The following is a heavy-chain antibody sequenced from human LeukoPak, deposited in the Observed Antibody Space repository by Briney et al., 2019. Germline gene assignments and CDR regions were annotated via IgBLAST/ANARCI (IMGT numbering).Heavy chain of an antibody. D-gene: IGHD3-10*01. CDR1: GGSISSSSYY. V-gene: IGHV4-39*02. Sequence: SETLSLTCTVSGGSISSSSYYWGWIRQSPGKGLEWVGTISYTGTTYYNPSLKSRVTISVDTSKNHFSLKLSSVTAADMAVYYCAANSADYNTLGSSYKVWGQGTLVTVSS. CDR3: AANSADYNTLGSSYKV. CDR2: ISYTGTT. J-gene: IGHJ4*02.